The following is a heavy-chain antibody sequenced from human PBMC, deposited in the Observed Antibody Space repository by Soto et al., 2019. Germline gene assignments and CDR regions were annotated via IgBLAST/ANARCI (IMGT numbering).Heavy chain of an antibody. Sequence: PGGSLRLSCAASGSGFGDYALTWVRQGPGKGLEWVSGISGSGGGTYYADSVKGRFTISRDNSKNTLYLQMNSLRAEDTAVYFCSKDRSRSYGSGYPLGYFDYWGQGTLVTVSS. D-gene: IGHD3-22*01. CDR2: ISGSGGGT. CDR1: GSGFGDYA. J-gene: IGHJ4*02. V-gene: IGHV3-23*01. CDR3: SKDRSRSYGSGYPLGYFDY.